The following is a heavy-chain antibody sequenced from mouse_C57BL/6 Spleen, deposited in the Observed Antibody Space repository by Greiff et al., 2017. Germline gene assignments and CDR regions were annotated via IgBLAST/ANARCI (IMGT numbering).Heavy chain of an antibody. CDR3: ARSDGSIYYFDY. D-gene: IGHD1-1*01. J-gene: IGHJ2*01. Sequence: VQLQQSGAELVKPGASVKLSCKASGFNIKDYYMHWVKQRTEQGLEWIGRIDPEDGETKYAPKFQAKATITADTSSNTAYLQLSSLTSEDTAVYSCARSDGSIYYFDYWGQGTTLTVSS. V-gene: IGHV14-2*01. CDR1: GFNIKDYY. CDR2: IDPEDGET.